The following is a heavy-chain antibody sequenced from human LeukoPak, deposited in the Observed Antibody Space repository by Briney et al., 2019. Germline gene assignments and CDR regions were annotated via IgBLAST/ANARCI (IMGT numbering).Heavy chain of an antibody. D-gene: IGHD3-22*01. CDR1: GGSISSYY. CDR2: IYTSGST. CDR3: ARDRYYDSSGPIDY. Sequence: PSETLSLTCTVSGGSISSYYWSWIRQPAGKGLEWIGRIYTSGSTNYNPSLKSRVTMSVDTSKNQFSLKLSSVTAADTAVYYCARDRYYDSSGPIDYWGQGTLVTVSS. V-gene: IGHV4-4*07. J-gene: IGHJ4*02.